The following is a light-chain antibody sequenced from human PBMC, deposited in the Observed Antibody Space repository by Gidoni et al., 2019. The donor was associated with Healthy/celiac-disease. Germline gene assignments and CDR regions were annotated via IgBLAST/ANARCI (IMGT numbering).Light chain of an antibody. J-gene: IGLJ2*01. Sequence: QTALTQPASVSGSPRQSITLSGSGTSSDVGGYNYVSWYHRHPGKAPKLMIYDVSTRPSGVSDRFSRLQAEDDADYYCCSYTSSSTPSLVFGGGTKLTVL. CDR1: SSDVGGYNY. CDR2: DVS. CDR3: CSYTSSSTPSLV. V-gene: IGLV2-14*03.